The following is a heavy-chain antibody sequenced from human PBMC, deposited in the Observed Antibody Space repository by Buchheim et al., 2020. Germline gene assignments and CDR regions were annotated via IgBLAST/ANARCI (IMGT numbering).Heavy chain of an antibody. V-gene: IGHV3-30*18. CDR3: AKDKVVGATYFDY. CDR2: ISYDGSNK. J-gene: IGHJ4*02. Sequence: QVQLVESGGGVVQPGRSLRLSCAASGFTFSSYGMHWVRQAPGKGLEWVAVISYDGSNKYYADSVKGRFTISRDNSKNTLYLQMNSLRAEDTAVYYCAKDKVVGATYFDYWGQGTL. CDR1: GFTFSSYG. D-gene: IGHD1-26*01.